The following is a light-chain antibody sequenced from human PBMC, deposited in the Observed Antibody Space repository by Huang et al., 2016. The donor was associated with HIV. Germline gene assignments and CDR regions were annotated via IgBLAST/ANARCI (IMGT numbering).Light chain of an antibody. Sequence: EIVLTKSPGTLSLSPGERVTLSCRASQSISSSYLAWYQQKPGQAPRLLVYGASSRAAGIPDRFSGSGSGTDFTLTINRLEPEDFAVYYCQQYGSSPLFTFGPGTKVDIK. CDR1: QSISSSY. V-gene: IGKV3-20*01. J-gene: IGKJ3*01. CDR2: GAS. CDR3: QQYGSSPLFT.